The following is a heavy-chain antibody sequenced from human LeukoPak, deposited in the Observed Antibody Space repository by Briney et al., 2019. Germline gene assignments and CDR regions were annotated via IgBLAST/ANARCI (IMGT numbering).Heavy chain of an antibody. CDR1: GYTFTGYY. V-gene: IGHV1-2*02. CDR2: INPNSGGT. CDR3: ARVRGYGSGSHYFDY. J-gene: IGHJ4*02. D-gene: IGHD3-10*01. Sequence: GASVKVSCKASGYTFTGYYMHWVRQAPGQGLEWMGWINPNSGGTNYAQKFQGRVTMTRDTSISTAYMELSRLRSEDTAVYYCARVRGYGSGSHYFDYWGQGTLVTVSS.